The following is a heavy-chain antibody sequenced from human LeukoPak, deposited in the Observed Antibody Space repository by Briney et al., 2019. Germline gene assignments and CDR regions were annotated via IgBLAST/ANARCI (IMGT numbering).Heavy chain of an antibody. D-gene: IGHD2-2*01. CDR2: IYSGGRT. CDR3: AREGTSTSSYDY. CDR1: GFTVSSTY. J-gene: IGHJ4*02. Sequence: GGSLRHSRAASGFTVSSTYMNCVRPAPGKGLEWVSVIYSGGRTYYGDSVQGRFTISRHGSKNTLYLQMDNLRTEDTAVYYCAREGTSTSSYDYWGQGTLVTVSS. V-gene: IGHV3-53*01.